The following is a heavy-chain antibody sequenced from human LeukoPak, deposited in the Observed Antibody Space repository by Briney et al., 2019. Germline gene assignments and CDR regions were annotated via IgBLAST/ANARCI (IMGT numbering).Heavy chain of an antibody. CDR1: GGSISSYY. J-gene: IGHJ4*02. Sequence: SETLSLTCTVSGGSISSYYWSWIRQPPGKGLEWIGYIYYSGSTNYNPSLKSRVTISVETSKKEYSLTLRYVTAADTAVYYCARVTGYRIEDYFDYWGQGTLVTVSS. CDR2: IYYSGST. CDR3: ARVTGYRIEDYFDY. D-gene: IGHD6-13*01. V-gene: IGHV4-59*01.